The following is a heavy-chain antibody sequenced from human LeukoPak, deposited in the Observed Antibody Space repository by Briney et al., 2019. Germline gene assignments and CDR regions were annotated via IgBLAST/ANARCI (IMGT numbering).Heavy chain of an antibody. CDR1: GGSISSYY. Sequence: PSETLSLTCTASGGSISSYYWSWIRQPPGKGLEWIGYIYYSGSTNYNPSLKSRVTISVDTSKNQFSLKLSSVTAADTAVYYCARGFEYFQHWGQGTLVTVSS. CDR3: ARGFEYFQH. V-gene: IGHV4-59*01. CDR2: IYYSGST. J-gene: IGHJ1*01.